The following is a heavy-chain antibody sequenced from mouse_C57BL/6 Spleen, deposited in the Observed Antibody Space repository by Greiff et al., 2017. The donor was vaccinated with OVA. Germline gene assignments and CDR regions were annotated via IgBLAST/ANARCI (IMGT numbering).Heavy chain of an antibody. CDR1: GYSITSGYD. Sequence: EVKLVESGPGMVKPSQSLSLTCTVTGYSITSGYDWHWIRHFPGNKLEWMGYISYSGSTNYNPSLKSRISITHDTSKNHFFLKLNSVTTEDTATYYCATNWDGWFAYWGQGTLVTVSA. V-gene: IGHV3-1*01. CDR2: ISYSGST. CDR3: ATNWDGWFAY. D-gene: IGHD4-1*01. J-gene: IGHJ3*01.